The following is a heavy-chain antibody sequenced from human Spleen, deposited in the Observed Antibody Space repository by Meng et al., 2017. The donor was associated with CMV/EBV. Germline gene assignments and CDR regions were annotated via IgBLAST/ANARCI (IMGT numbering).Heavy chain of an antibody. CDR2: ISGSGQDT. J-gene: IGHJ4*02. CDR1: GFSFMAYN. V-gene: IGHV3-21*01. D-gene: IGHD2-21*02. Sequence: GGSLRLSCAASGFSFMAYNMNWVRQAPGKGLEWVSSISGSGQDTYYADSLRGRFTVSRDNRKKPLYLQIDGLRVEDTAVYYCARDFRTFCGSPDCYDGFPHWGQGTLVTVSS. CDR3: ARDFRTFCGSPDCYDGFPH.